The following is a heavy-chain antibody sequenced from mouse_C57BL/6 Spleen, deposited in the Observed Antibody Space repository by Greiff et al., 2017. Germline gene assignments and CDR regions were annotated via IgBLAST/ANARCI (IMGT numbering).Heavy chain of an antibody. J-gene: IGHJ4*01. CDR1: GYTFTDYY. D-gene: IGHD3-3*01. V-gene: IGHV1-19*01. CDR3: AGTGLYAMDY. Sequence: VHVKQSGPVLVKPGASVKMSCKASGYTFTDYYMNWVKQSHGKSLEWIGVINPYNGGTSYNQKFKGKATLTVDKSSSTAYMELNSLTSEDSAVYYCAGTGLYAMDYWGQGTSVTVSS. CDR2: INPYNGGT.